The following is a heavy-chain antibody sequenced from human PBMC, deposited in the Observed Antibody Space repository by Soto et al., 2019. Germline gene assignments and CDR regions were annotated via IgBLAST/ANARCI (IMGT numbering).Heavy chain of an antibody. D-gene: IGHD6-19*01. CDR2: IWYDGSNK. Sequence: QVQLVESGGGVVQPGRSLRLSCAASGFTFSSYGMHWVRQAPGKGLEWVAVIWYDGSNKYYADSVKGRFTISRDNSKNTLYLQMTSMRAADTAVYYCARGSVEWLALNYWGQGTLVTVSS. CDR3: ARGSVEWLALNY. CDR1: GFTFSSYG. J-gene: IGHJ4*02. V-gene: IGHV3-33*01.